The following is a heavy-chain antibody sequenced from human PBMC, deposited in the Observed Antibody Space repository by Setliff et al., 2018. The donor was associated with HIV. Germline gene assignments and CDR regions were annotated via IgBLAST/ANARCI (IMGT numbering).Heavy chain of an antibody. CDR3: ARGRGSSSSWPIDY. J-gene: IGHJ4*02. Sequence: SSETLSLTCTVSGGSISSSDYYWGWIRQPPGKGLEWIGSIYYTGRSFHNPSLKSRITISVDTSKNQFSLKLSSVTAADTAVYFCARGRGSSSSWPIDYWGQGTLVTVSS. CDR1: GGSISSSDYY. D-gene: IGHD6-13*01. CDR2: IYYTGRS. V-gene: IGHV4-39*07.